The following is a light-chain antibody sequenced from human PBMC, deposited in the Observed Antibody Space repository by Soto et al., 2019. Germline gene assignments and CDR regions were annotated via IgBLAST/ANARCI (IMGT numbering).Light chain of an antibody. Sequence: DIQITQSPSSLSSSVGDRVTITCLSSQSIITYLNWYQQKPGKAPKLLIYSTSTLQSGVPSRFSGSGSGTDFTLTISSLQPEDFATYYCQQSYSTPHLTFGGGTKVDIK. CDR1: QSIITY. CDR2: STS. CDR3: QQSYSTPHLT. V-gene: IGKV1-39*01. J-gene: IGKJ4*01.